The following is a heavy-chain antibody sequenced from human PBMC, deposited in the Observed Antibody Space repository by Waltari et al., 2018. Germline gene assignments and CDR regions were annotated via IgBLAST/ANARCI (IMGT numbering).Heavy chain of an antibody. Sequence: EVQLVESGGGLVQPGGSLRLSCAASGFTFSSYWMHWVRQAPGKGLVWVSRINRDGSSTSYAESVKGRFTISRDNAKNTLYLQMNSLRAEDTAVYYCARAGRYSSSWYFWGQGTLVTVSS. D-gene: IGHD6-13*01. J-gene: IGHJ4*02. CDR1: GFTFSSYW. CDR3: ARAGRYSSSWYF. V-gene: IGHV3-74*01. CDR2: INRDGSST.